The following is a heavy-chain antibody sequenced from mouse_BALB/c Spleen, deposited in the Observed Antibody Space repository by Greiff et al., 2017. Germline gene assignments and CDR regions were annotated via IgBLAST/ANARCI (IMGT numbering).Heavy chain of an antibody. V-gene: IGHV1-31*01. J-gene: IGHJ4*01. CDR3: ARGRNYGNYDAMDY. CDR2: INPYNGAT. CDR1: GYSFTGYY. D-gene: IGHD2-1*01. Sequence: VQLQQSGPELVKPGASVKISCKASGYSFTGYYMHWVKQSHVKSLEWIGRINPYNGATSYNQNFKDKASLTVDKSSSTAYMELHSLTSEDSAVYYCARGRNYGNYDAMDYWGQGTSVTVSS.